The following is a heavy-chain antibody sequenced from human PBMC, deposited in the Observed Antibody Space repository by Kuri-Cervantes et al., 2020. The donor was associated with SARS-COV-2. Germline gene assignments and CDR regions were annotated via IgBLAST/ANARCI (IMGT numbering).Heavy chain of an antibody. CDR3: ARFTWVGATTTFDY. V-gene: IGHV3-11*01. D-gene: IGHD1-26*01. CDR2: ISSSGSTI. J-gene: IGHJ4*02. Sequence: LSLTCAASGFTFNDYAMNWIRQAPGKGLEWVSYISSSGSTIYYADSVKGRFTISRDNAKNSLYLQMNSLRAEDTAVYYCARFTWVGATTTFDYWGQGTLVTVSS. CDR1: GFTFNDYA.